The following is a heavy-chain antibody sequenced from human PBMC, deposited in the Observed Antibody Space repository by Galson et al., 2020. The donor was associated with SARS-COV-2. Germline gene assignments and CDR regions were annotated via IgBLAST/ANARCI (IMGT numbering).Heavy chain of an antibody. CDR2: IYYSGST. J-gene: IGHJ4*02. V-gene: IGHV4-39*01. Sequence: SQTLSLTCTVSGGSISSSSYYWGWIRQPPGKGLEWIGNIYYSGSTYYNPSLKSRVTISVDTSKNQFSLKLSSVTAADTAVYYCARLKRCTNGICSHFDNWGQGTLVTVSS. CDR3: ARLKRCTNGICSHFDN. CDR1: GGSISSSSYY. D-gene: IGHD2-8*01.